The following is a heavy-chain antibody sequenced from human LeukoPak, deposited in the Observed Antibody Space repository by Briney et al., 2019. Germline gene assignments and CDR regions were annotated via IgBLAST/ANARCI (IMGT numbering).Heavy chain of an antibody. Sequence: GGSLRLSCAASGFTFNTYGMHWVRQAPGKGLEWVAFIRTDGSYTYHADSVKGRFTISRDNSKNTLFLRMNSLRPEDTAVYYCAKDDYFGSGTWGQGTLVTVSS. CDR3: AKDDYFGSGT. V-gene: IGHV3-30*02. J-gene: IGHJ5*02. D-gene: IGHD3-10*01. CDR2: IRTDGSYT. CDR1: GFTFNTYG.